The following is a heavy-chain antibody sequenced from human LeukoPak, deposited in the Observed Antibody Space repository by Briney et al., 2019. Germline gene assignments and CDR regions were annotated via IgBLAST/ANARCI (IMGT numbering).Heavy chain of an antibody. CDR3: ARGRLEPDYYGSGSYYPGNDY. V-gene: IGHV4-34*01. Sequence: KPSETLSLTCAVYGGSFSGYYWSWIRQPPGKGLEWIGEINHSGSTNYNPSLKSRVTISVDTSKNQFSLKLSSVTAADTAVYYCARGRLEPDYYGSGSYYPGNDYWGQGTLVTVSS. CDR2: INHSGST. J-gene: IGHJ4*02. CDR1: GGSFSGYY. D-gene: IGHD3-10*01.